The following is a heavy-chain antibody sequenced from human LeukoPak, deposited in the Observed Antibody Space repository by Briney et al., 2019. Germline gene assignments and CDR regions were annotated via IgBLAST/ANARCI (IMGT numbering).Heavy chain of an antibody. J-gene: IGHJ4*02. CDR2: INPNSGGT. Sequence: ASVKVSCKASGYTFTGYYMHWVRQAPGQGLEWMGWINPNSGGTNYAQKFQGRVTMTRDTFISTAYMELSRLRSDDTAVYYCARVNTQGYSYGYVDYWGQGTLVTVSS. CDR1: GYTFTGYY. D-gene: IGHD5-18*01. CDR3: ARVNTQGYSYGYVDY. V-gene: IGHV1-2*02.